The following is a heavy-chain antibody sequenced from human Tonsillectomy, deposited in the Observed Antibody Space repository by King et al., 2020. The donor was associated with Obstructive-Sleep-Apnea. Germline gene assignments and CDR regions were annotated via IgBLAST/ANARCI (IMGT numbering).Heavy chain of an antibody. Sequence: QLQESGPGLVKPSETLSLTCTVSGGSITISSYYWGWIRQPPGKGLEWIGSIYYSGTTYYNPSLKSRITISVYTSKNQFSLKLSSVTAADTAVYYCAGEFITGTDFDYWGQGTLVTVSS. CDR3: AGEFITGTDFDY. CDR2: IYYSGTT. D-gene: IGHD1-20*01. V-gene: IGHV4-39*07. J-gene: IGHJ4*02. CDR1: GGSITISSYY.